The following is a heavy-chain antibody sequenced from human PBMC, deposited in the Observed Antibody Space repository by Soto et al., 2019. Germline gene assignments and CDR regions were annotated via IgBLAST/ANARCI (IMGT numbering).Heavy chain of an antibody. V-gene: IGHV3-53*01. CDR2: IYSGGYT. Sequence: EVQLVESGGGLIQPGGSLRLSCAVSGFTVSNNYMSWVRQAPGKGLEGVSVIYSGGYTAYGDSVKGRITISRDNSKNTTTLQMKILRPDVTEVFFCSTSPGGGGYWGQGTLVTVSS. CDR1: GFTVSNNY. J-gene: IGHJ4*02. D-gene: IGHD3-10*01. CDR3: STSPGGGGY.